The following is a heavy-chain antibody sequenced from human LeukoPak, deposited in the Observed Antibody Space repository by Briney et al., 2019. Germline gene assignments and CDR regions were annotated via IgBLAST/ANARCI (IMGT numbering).Heavy chain of an antibody. CDR2: INPNSGGT. J-gene: IGHJ4*02. Sequence: ASVKVSCKASGYTFTGYYMHWVRQAPGQGLEWMGWINPNSGGTNYAQKFQGRVTMTRDTSISTAYMELSRLRSDDTAMYYCARDRYSSSWYYFDCWGQGTLVTVSS. V-gene: IGHV1-2*02. D-gene: IGHD6-13*01. CDR3: ARDRYSSSWYYFDC. CDR1: GYTFTGYY.